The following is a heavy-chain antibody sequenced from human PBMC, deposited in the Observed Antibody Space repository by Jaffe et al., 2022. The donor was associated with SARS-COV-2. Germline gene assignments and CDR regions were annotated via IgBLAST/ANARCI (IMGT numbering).Heavy chain of an antibody. J-gene: IGHJ3*02. CDR3: ARKGLHSSSDDAFDI. CDR2: IYYSGST. V-gene: IGHV4-39*01. D-gene: IGHD6-6*01. Sequence: QLQLQESGPGLVKPSETLSLSCTVSGGSISSRSYYWGWIRQPPGKGLEWIGTIYYSGSTSYNPSLKSRVTISVDTSKNQFSLKLRSVTAADTAVYYCARKGLHSSSDDAFDIWGQGTMVTVSS. CDR1: GGSISSRSYY.